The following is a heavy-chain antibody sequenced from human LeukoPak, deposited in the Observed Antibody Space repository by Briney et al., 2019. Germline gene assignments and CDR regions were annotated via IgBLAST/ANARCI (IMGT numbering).Heavy chain of an antibody. Sequence: GGSLRLSCAASGFTFRDHRMHWVRQAPGKGLVWVSRINNDGSDTIYAESVKGRFTISRDNAKNTLYLQMNSLRAEDTAVYYCAPDRPHNCFDPWGQGTLVTVSS. CDR1: GFTFRDHR. J-gene: IGHJ5*02. CDR3: APDRPHNCFDP. CDR2: INNDGSDT. V-gene: IGHV3-74*01.